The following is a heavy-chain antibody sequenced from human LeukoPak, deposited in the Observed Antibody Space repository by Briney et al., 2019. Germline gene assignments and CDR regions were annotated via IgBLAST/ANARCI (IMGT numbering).Heavy chain of an antibody. Sequence: GGSLRLSCVASEFTFTSSWMHWVRQAPGKGLVWVSRISPDGRDTKYADSVRGRFAISRDNAKNSLTLQMSSLRVEDTALYYCVRETGVLRFLEWPSSNAFDIWGQGTLVIVSS. CDR2: ISPDGRDT. V-gene: IGHV3-74*01. CDR3: VRETGVLRFLEWPSSNAFDI. D-gene: IGHD3-3*01. CDR1: EFTFTSSW. J-gene: IGHJ3*02.